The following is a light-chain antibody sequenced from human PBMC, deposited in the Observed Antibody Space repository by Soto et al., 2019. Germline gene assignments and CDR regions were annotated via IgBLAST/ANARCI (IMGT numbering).Light chain of an antibody. V-gene: IGKV3-20*01. J-gene: IGKJ1*01. CDR3: QQYASSLT. CDR2: GAS. Sequence: EIVLKQSPGSLYLSLGERATLSCRASQSVDSAFLAWYQQKTGQPPRLLMYGASRRATGIPDRFSGSGSGTDFTLTISRLEPEDFSVYYCQQYASSLTFGQGTKVEI. CDR1: QSVDSAF.